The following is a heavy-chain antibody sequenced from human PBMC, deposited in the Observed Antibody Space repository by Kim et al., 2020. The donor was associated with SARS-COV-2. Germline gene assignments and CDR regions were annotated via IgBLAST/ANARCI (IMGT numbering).Heavy chain of an antibody. CDR3: AHRPDDILTGYSIGDFQD. D-gene: IGHD3-9*01. Sequence: SGPTLVNPTQTLTLTCTFSGFSLSTSGVGVGWIRQPPGKALEWLALIYWDDDKRYSPSLKSRLTITKDTSKNQVVLTMTNMDPVDTATYYCAHRPDDILTGYSIGDFQDWGQGTLVTVSS. V-gene: IGHV2-5*02. CDR1: GFSLSTSGVG. CDR2: IYWDDDK. J-gene: IGHJ1*01.